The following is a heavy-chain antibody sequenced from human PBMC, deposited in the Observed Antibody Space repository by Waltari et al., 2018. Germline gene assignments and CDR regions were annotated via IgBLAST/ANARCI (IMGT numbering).Heavy chain of an antibody. CDR1: GGTFGRVG. CDR2: IIPLFGTS. D-gene: IGHD2-2*02. CDR3: ASTNLPAALQASFHF. V-gene: IGHV1-69*06. J-gene: IGHJ4*02. Sequence: QVQLVQSGTEVKKPGSSVRVSCKASGGTFGRVGINWVRQAPGKGLEWMGGIIPLFGTSNYGQKFQSRVTISADTYTNTAYMELTNLRSEDTAVYYCASTNLPAALQASFHFWGQGTLVSVSS.